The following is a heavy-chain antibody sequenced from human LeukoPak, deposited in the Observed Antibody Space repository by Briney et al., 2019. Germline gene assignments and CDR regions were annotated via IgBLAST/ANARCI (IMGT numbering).Heavy chain of an antibody. CDR1: GFTFSTYW. J-gene: IGHJ4*02. D-gene: IGHD2-2*01. CDR3: ARDLFVVLPTL. Sequence: GGSLRLSCAASGFTFSTYWMHWVRQAPGKGLVWVSRINSDGSSTNYADSVKGRFTISRDNAKNTLYLQMNSLRAEDTAVYYCARDLFVVLPTLWGQGTPVTVSS. V-gene: IGHV3-74*01. CDR2: INSDGSST.